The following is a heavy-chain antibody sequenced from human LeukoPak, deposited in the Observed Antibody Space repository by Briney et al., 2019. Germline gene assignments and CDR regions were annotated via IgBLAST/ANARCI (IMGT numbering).Heavy chain of an antibody. CDR3: ARRYFESDGYDF. CDR1: GYSFATYW. V-gene: IGHV5-51*01. CDR2: IFPRDSDT. Sequence: GESLKISCKGSGYSFATYWIGWVRQMPGKGLEWMGIIFPRDSDTRYSPSFQGQVTISADKSINTAYLQWSSLKASDNAMYYCARRYFESDGYDFWGHGTLVTVSS. J-gene: IGHJ5*01. D-gene: IGHD5-24*01.